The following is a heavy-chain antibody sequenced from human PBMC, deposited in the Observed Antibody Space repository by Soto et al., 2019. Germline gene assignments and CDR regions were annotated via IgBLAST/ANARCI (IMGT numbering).Heavy chain of an antibody. V-gene: IGHV1-18*04. CDR1: GYTFTSYG. J-gene: IGHJ4*02. Sequence: ASVKVSCKASGYTFTSYGISWVRQAPGQGLEWMGWISIYNGKTNYARKFQGRVTMTTDTSTSTVYMELRSLRSGDTAVYYCARDLEQWLVRNDYWGQGTLVTVSS. D-gene: IGHD6-19*01. CDR2: ISIYNGKT. CDR3: ARDLEQWLVRNDY.